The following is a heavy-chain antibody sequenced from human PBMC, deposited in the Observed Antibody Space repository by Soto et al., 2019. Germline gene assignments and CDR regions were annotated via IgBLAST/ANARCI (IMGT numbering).Heavy chain of an antibody. CDR1: GGSFSGYY. D-gene: IGHD2-21*01. CDR2: INHSGST. J-gene: IGHJ3*02. V-gene: IGHV4-34*01. CDR3: ARAIVVLPAAPGAFDI. Sequence: PSETLSLTCAVYGGSFSGYYWSWIRQPPGKGLEWIGEINHSGSTNYNPSLKSRVTISVDTSKNQFSLKLSSVTAADTAVYYCARAIVVLPAAPGAFDIWGQGTMVTVSS.